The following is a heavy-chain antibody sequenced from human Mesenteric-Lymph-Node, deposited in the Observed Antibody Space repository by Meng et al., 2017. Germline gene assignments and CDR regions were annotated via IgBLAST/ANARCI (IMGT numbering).Heavy chain of an antibody. CDR2: IYYSGST. CDR1: GGSISSTTSY. Sequence: QVQMQESGPGLVNPSEPLSLTCTVSGGSISSTTSYWGWIRQPPGKTLEWIGSIYYSGSTHYNPSLKRRIIVSIDTSKDQFSLKLTSAAAADTAIYYCARNRTQGFFDIWSQGTLVTVSS. D-gene: IGHD1/OR15-1a*01. CDR3: ARNRTQGFFDI. J-gene: IGHJ4*02. V-gene: IGHV4-39*01.